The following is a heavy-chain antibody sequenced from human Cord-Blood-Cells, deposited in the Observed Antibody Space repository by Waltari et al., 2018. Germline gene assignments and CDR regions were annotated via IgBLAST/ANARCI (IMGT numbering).Heavy chain of an antibody. V-gene: IGHV3-9*01. CDR1: GFTFDDYA. J-gene: IGHJ6*02. D-gene: IGHD2-15*01. CDR3: AKAGGGYCSGGSCYEAYYYYYYGRDV. Sequence: GGGLVQPGRSLRLSCAASGFTFDDYAMHWVRQAPGKGLEWVSGISWNSGSIGYADSVKGRFTISRDNAKNSLYLQMNRLRAEDTALYYCAKAGGGYCSGGSCYEAYYYYYYGRDVWGQGTTVTVSS. CDR2: ISWNSGSI.